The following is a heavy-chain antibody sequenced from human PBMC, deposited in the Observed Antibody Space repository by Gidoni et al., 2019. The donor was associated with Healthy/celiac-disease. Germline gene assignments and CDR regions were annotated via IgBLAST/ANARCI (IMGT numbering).Heavy chain of an antibody. CDR2: IYPGDSDT. J-gene: IGHJ6*02. CDR3: ASYGGDAEGRYYYYGMDV. D-gene: IGHD2-21*02. Sequence: ELQLVQPGAVVKKPGESPTLSWKGSVDTFTSYCTSWVRQMPGKGLAWMGIIYPGDSDTRYSPSFQGQVTISADKSISTDYLQWSRLRASDTAMYYCASYGGDAEGRYYYYGMDVWGQGTTVTVSS. V-gene: IGHV5-51*01. CDR1: VDTFTSYC.